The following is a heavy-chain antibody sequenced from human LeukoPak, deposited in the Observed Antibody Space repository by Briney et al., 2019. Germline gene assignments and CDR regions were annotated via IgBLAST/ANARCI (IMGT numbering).Heavy chain of an antibody. CDR3: ATPYCSSISCLDVFNM. Sequence: PSQTLSLTCNVSGVSVSDGRYSWTWIRQHPGKGLEWIGYKYYSGSAKYNPSLKSRLTISIDTSKNQFSLHLSSVTAADTATYYCATPYCSSISCLDVFNMWGQGTRVTVSS. CDR1: GVSVSDGRYS. V-gene: IGHV4-31*03. J-gene: IGHJ3*02. D-gene: IGHD2-2*01. CDR2: KYYSGSA.